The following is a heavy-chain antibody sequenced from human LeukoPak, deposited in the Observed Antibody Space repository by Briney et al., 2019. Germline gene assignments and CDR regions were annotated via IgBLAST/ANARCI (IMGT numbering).Heavy chain of an antibody. Sequence: SETLSLTCTVSGGSITSYYWSWIRQPPGKGLGWIGYISYSGSTNYNPSLKSRVTISVDTSKNQFSLKLSSVTAADTAVYYCARPHYSSGWYYFDYWGQGTLVTVSS. V-gene: IGHV4-59*08. D-gene: IGHD6-19*01. J-gene: IGHJ4*02. CDR3: ARPHYSSGWYYFDY. CDR2: ISYSGST. CDR1: GGSITSYY.